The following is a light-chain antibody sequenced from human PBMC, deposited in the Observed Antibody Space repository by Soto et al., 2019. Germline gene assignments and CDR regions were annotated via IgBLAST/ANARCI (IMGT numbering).Light chain of an antibody. V-gene: IGKV3-20*01. J-gene: IGKJ1*01. CDR1: QSVSNSY. Sequence: EIVLTQSPGTLSLSPGERATPSFSASQSVSNSYLAWYQQKPGQAPRLLIYGAFSRATDVPDRFSGSESGTDFTLTISRLEPEDFAVYYCQQYGSSPRTFGQGTKVDIK. CDR2: GAF. CDR3: QQYGSSPRT.